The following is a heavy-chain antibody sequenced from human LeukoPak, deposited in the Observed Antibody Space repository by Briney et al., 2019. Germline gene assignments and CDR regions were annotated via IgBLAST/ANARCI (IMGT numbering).Heavy chain of an antibody. Sequence: GGSLRLSCAASGFTVSSNYMSWVRQAPGKGLEWVANIKQDGSEKYYVDSVKGRFTISRDNAKNSLYLQMNSLRAEDTAVYYCARKGIAAAGAHPRTYYYYGMDVWGQGTTVTVSS. J-gene: IGHJ6*02. D-gene: IGHD6-13*01. CDR1: GFTVSSNY. V-gene: IGHV3-7*03. CDR3: ARKGIAAAGAHPRTYYYYGMDV. CDR2: IKQDGSEK.